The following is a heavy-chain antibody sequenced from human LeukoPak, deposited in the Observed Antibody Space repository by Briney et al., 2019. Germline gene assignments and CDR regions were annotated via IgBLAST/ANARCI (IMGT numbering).Heavy chain of an antibody. D-gene: IGHD5-18*01. CDR2: IYYSGST. V-gene: IGHV4-61*01. Sequence: PSETLSLTCTVSGGSVSSGSYYWSWIRQPPGKGLEWIGYIYYSGSTNYNPSLKSRVTISVDTSKNQFPLRLSSVTAADTAVYYCARDIDGYEENWFDPWGQGTLVTVSS. CDR1: GGSVSSGSYY. CDR3: ARDIDGYEENWFDP. J-gene: IGHJ5*02.